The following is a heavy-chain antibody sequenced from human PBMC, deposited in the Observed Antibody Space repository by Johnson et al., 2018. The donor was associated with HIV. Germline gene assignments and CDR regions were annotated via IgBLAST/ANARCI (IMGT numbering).Heavy chain of an antibody. Sequence: QVQLVESGGGLVQPGGSLRLSCAASGFTFSDYNMSWIRQAPGKGLEWVSYISSSGSNIYYADSVKGRFTISRDNAKNSMYLQMNSLRVEDTAVYYCARSTSSSDDDAFDIWGQGTMVTVSS. V-gene: IGHV3-11*04. CDR1: GFTFSDYN. D-gene: IGHD1-1*01. CDR2: ISSSGSNI. CDR3: ARSTSSSDDDAFDI. J-gene: IGHJ3*02.